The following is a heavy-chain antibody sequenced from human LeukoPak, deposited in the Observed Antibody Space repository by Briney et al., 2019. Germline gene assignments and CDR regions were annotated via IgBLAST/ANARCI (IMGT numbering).Heavy chain of an antibody. D-gene: IGHD5-18*01. CDR2: MNPNSGNT. CDR3: AGGLKLWVSNDY. V-gene: IGHV1-8*01. J-gene: IGHJ4*02. Sequence: GASVKVSCKASVYTFTSYDINWVRQATGQGLEWMGWMNPNSGNTGYAQKFQGRVTMTRNTSISTAYMELSSLRSEDTAVYYCAGGLKLWVSNDYWGQGTLVTVSS. CDR1: VYTFTSYD.